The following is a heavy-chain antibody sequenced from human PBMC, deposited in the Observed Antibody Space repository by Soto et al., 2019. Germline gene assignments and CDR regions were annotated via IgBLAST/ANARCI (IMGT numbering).Heavy chain of an antibody. CDR3: AREGYSSGWYVY. CDR1: GFTFSNYW. Sequence: EVQLVESGGGLVQPGGSLRLSCAASGFTFSNYWMHWVRQAPGKGLVWVSRINGDGSNTNYADSVKGRFTLSRDYAKNTLYMQMNSLRVEDTAVYYCAREGYSSGWYVYWGQGTLVTVSS. D-gene: IGHD6-19*01. J-gene: IGHJ4*02. V-gene: IGHV3-74*01. CDR2: INGDGSNT.